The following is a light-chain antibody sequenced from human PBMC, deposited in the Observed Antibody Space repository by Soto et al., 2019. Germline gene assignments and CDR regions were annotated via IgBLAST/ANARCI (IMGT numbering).Light chain of an antibody. Sequence: ETILTQSPGTLSLSQGERATLSCRASQSVSTTYLAWYQQKPGQSPRLLISGTSNRATGIPDRFSGSGSGTDFTLTISRLEPEDFAVYYCQQYGMSRWTFGQGTKVDIK. CDR3: QQYGMSRWT. V-gene: IGKV3-20*01. CDR1: QSVSTTY. J-gene: IGKJ1*01. CDR2: GTS.